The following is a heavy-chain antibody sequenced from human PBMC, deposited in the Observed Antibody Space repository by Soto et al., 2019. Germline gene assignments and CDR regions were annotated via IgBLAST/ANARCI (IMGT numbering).Heavy chain of an antibody. CDR1: GGTFSSYT. D-gene: IGHD5-18*01. CDR2: IIPILGIA. Sequence: QVQLVQSGAEVKKPGSSVKVSCKASGGTFSSYTISWVRQAPGQGLEWMGRIIPILGIANYAQKFQGRVTINADKSTSTAYMELSSLRSEDTAVYYCARDHSPVSGYSYGLGDYYYYDRDVWGKGTTVTVSS. V-gene: IGHV1-69*08. CDR3: ARDHSPVSGYSYGLGDYYYYDRDV. J-gene: IGHJ6*03.